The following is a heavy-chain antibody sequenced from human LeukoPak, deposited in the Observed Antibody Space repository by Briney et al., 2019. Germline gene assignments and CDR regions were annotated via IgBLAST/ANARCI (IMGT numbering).Heavy chain of an antibody. CDR2: IIPIFGTA. Sequence: SVKVSCKASGGTFSSYAISWVRQAPGQGLEWMGGIIPIFGTANYAQKFQGRVTITADESTCTAYMELSSLRSEDTAVYYCARGRDTAIEFDYWGQGTLVTVSS. CDR3: ARGRDTAIEFDY. CDR1: GGTFSSYA. D-gene: IGHD5-18*01. V-gene: IGHV1-69*13. J-gene: IGHJ4*02.